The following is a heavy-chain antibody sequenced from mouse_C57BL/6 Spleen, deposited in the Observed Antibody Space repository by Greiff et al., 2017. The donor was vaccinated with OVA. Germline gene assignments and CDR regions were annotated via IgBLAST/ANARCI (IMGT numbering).Heavy chain of an antibody. V-gene: IGHV1-82*01. J-gene: IGHJ4*01. CDR2: IYPGDGDT. CDR1: GYAFSSSW. D-gene: IGHD1-1*01. Sequence: QVQLKESGPELVKPGASVKISCKASGYAFSSSWMNWVKQRPGQGLEWIGRIYPGDGDTNYNGKFKGKATLTADKSSSTAYMQLSSLTSEDSAVYFCARWDYGSSPSYAMDYWGQGTSVTVSS. CDR3: ARWDYGSSPSYAMDY.